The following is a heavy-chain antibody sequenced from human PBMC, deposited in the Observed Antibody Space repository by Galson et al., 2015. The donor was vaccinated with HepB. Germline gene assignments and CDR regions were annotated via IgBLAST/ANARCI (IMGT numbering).Heavy chain of an antibody. CDR3: VRDWTYDFWSGYFGAFDL. CDR1: GFTFTNHA. Sequence: SLRLSCAASGFTFTNHAIHWVRQAPGKGLEYVSVISGNGHDTYYAESVKGRFSVSRDNSRNWLFLQMSSLRPEGTAVYYCVRDWTYDFWSGYFGAFDLWGQGTLVTVSS. V-gene: IGHV3-64D*09. D-gene: IGHD3-3*01. CDR2: ISGNGHDT. J-gene: IGHJ3*01.